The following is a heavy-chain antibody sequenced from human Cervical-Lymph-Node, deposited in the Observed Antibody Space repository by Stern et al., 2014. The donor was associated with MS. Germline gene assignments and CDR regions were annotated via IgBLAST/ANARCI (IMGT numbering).Heavy chain of an antibody. CDR1: GGSLKSRSFF. J-gene: IGHJ4*02. CDR3: ARVAYNSGPYFDY. D-gene: IGHD1-1*01. V-gene: IGHV4-61*01. CDR2: ISFSGST. Sequence: QLQLQESGPGLVKPSEILSLTCTVSGGSLKSRSFFWSWIRQSPGKRLEWLGYISFSGSTNYNASLKSRLTISSDTSKNQFSLKLSSVTAADTAVYYCARVAYNSGPYFDYWGQGSLVTVS.